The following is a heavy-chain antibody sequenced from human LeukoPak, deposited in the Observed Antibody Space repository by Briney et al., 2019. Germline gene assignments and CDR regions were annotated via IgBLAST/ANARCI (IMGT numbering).Heavy chain of an antibody. J-gene: IGHJ5*02. CDR3: ASELWFGESDQFDP. CDR2: IYSGGST. CDR1: GFTFSSYS. V-gene: IGHV3-66*01. Sequence: GGSLRLSCAASGFTFSSYSINWVRQAPGKGLEWVSVIYSGGSTYYADSVKGRFTISRDNSKNTLYLQMNSLRAEDTAVYYCASELWFGESDQFDPWGQGTLVTVSS. D-gene: IGHD3-10*01.